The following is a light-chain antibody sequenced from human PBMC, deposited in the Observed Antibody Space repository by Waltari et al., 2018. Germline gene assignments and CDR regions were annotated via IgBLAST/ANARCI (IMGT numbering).Light chain of an antibody. Sequence: DIVMNQFPDFLAVSLSARATINCTSSQTVFYRSNNMNYVAWYQQKPGQPPNLLIYWASARESGVPDRCSGSGSGTDFTLTISRLQTEDVAVYFCQQYLKIPLTFGGGTKVEIK. CDR2: WAS. V-gene: IGKV4-1*01. CDR1: QTVFYRSNNMNY. CDR3: QQYLKIPLT. J-gene: IGKJ4*01.